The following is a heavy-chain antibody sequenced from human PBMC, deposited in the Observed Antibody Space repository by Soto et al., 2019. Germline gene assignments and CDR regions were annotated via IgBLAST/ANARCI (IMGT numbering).Heavy chain of an antibody. Sequence: ASETLSRTCIVSGESISSSSYYWVWIRQPPGKVLDWIGSIYYSGLTYYNPSFKSRVTISIDTSKNQFSLKLSSVTATDTAVYYCARQRTTVVTQAYFDHWGQGALVTVSS. V-gene: IGHV4-39*01. D-gene: IGHD2-21*02. J-gene: IGHJ4*02. CDR2: IYYSGLT. CDR3: ARQRTTVVTQAYFDH. CDR1: GESISSSSYY.